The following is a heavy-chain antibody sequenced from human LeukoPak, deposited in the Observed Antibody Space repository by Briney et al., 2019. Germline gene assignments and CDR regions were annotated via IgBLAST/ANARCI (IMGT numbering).Heavy chain of an antibody. CDR3: ASFHLAYCGGDCSDY. Sequence: KPSETLSLTCTVSGGSISSYYWGWIRQPPGKGLEWIGSIYYSGSTYYNPSLKSRVTISVDTSKNQFSLKLSSVTAADTAVYYCASFHLAYCGGDCSDYWGQGTLVTVSS. V-gene: IGHV4-39*07. J-gene: IGHJ4*02. D-gene: IGHD2-21*02. CDR2: IYYSGST. CDR1: GGSISSYY.